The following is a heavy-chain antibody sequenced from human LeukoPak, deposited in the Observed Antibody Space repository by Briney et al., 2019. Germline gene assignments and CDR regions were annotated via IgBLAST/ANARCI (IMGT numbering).Heavy chain of an antibody. CDR3: ATRSRYYFDY. CDR2: ISGSGGTT. D-gene: IGHD1-14*01. V-gene: IGHV3-23*01. J-gene: IGHJ4*02. CDR1: GFTFSSYA. Sequence: PGGSLRLSCAASGFTFSSYAMSWVRQAPGKGLEWVSAISGSGGTTNYAGSVKGRLTISRDNSKNTLYLQMNSLRAEDTAVYSCATRSRYYFDYWGQGTLVTVSS.